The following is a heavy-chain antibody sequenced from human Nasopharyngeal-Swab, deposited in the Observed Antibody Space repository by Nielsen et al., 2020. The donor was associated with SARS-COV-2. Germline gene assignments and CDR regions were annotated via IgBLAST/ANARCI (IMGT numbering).Heavy chain of an antibody. V-gene: IGHV4-39*07. D-gene: IGHD3-22*01. CDR1: GGSISSSSYY. CDR3: ARGTRGYSLYWYFDL. CDR2: IYYSGST. J-gene: IGHJ2*01. Sequence: LRLSCTVSGGSISSSSYYWGWIRQPPGKGLEWIGSIYYSGSTYYNPSLKSRVTISVDTSKNQFSLKLSSVTAADTAVYYCARGTRGYSLYWYFDLWGRGTLVTVSS.